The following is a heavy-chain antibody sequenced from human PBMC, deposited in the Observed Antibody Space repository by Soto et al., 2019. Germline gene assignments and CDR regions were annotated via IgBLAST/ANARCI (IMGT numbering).Heavy chain of an antibody. CDR1: GGSISSSSYY. Sequence: SETLSLTCTVSGGSISSSSYYWGWIRQPPGKGLEWIGSIYYSGSTYYNPSLKSRVTISVDTSKNQFSLKLSSVTAADTAVYYCATIRATTILTDYWGQGTLVTVSS. CDR3: ATIRATTILTDY. V-gene: IGHV4-39*01. CDR2: IYYSGST. J-gene: IGHJ4*02. D-gene: IGHD1-1*01.